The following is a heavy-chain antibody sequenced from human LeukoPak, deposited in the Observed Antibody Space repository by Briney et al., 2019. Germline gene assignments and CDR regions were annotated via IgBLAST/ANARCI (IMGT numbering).Heavy chain of an antibody. D-gene: IGHD2-2*01. Sequence: GGSLRLSCAASGFTFSDYYMSWIRQAPGKGLEWVSYISSSGSTIYYADSVKGRFTISRDNAKNSRYLQMNRLRAEDTAVYYCARVGYCSSTSCFYFDYWGQGTLVTVSS. CDR1: GFTFSDYY. J-gene: IGHJ4*02. V-gene: IGHV3-11*01. CDR2: ISSSGSTI. CDR3: ARVGYCSSTSCFYFDY.